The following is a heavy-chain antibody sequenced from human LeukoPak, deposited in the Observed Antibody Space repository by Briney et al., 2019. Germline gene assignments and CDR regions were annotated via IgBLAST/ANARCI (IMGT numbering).Heavy chain of an antibody. D-gene: IGHD1-26*01. CDR3: AAGSLPYSGEDAFDT. J-gene: IGHJ3*02. CDR2: IVVGSGNT. Sequence: GTSVKFSCKASGFTFTSSAMQWVRQARGQRLEWIGWIVVGSGNTNYAQKFQERVTITRDMSTSTAYMELSSLRSEDTAVYCCAAGSLPYSGEDAFDTWGQGTMVTVSS. V-gene: IGHV1-58*02. CDR1: GFTFTSSA.